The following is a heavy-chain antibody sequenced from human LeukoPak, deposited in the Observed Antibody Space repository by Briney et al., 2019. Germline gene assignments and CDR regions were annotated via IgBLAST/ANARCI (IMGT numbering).Heavy chain of an antibody. CDR3: ARETVVVVAPYFDY. J-gene: IGHJ4*02. CDR2: TYYRSKWYN. CDR1: GDSVSSNSAA. V-gene: IGHV6-1*01. Sequence: SQTLSLTCAISGDSVSSNSAARNWIRQSPWRGPEWLGRTYYRSKWYNDYAVSVKSRITINPDTSKNQFSLQLNSVTPEDTAVYYCARETVVVVAPYFDYWGQGTLVTVSS. D-gene: IGHD2-15*01.